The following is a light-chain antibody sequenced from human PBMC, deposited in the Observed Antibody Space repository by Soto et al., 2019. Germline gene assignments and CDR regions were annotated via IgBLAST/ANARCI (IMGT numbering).Light chain of an antibody. V-gene: IGKV3-11*01. CDR3: QQRSNWPS. J-gene: IGKJ3*01. Sequence: EIVLTQSPATLSLSPGERATLSCRASQSVSSYLAWYQQKPGQAPRLLIYDASNRSTGIPARFSGSGSGTDFTLTNSSLEPEDFAVYDCQQRSNWPSFGPGTKVDIK. CDR1: QSVSSY. CDR2: DAS.